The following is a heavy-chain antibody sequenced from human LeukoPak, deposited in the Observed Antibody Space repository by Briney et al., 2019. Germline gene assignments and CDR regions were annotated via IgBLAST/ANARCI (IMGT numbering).Heavy chain of an antibody. Sequence: SETLSLTCTVSGGSISSYYWSWIRQPPGKGLEWIGYIYYSGSTNYNPSLKSRVAVSVDTSKNQFSLKLSSVTAADTAVYYCARFGSSFDYWGQGTLVTVSS. V-gene: IGHV4-59*01. D-gene: IGHD3-10*01. CDR2: IYYSGST. CDR1: GGSISSYY. CDR3: ARFGSSFDY. J-gene: IGHJ4*02.